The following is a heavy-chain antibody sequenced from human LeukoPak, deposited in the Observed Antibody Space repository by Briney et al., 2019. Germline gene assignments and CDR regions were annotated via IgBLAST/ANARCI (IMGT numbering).Heavy chain of an antibody. D-gene: IGHD1-26*01. CDR1: GGSFSGYY. V-gene: IGHV4-34*01. CDR3: ASMYSGSYYDY. J-gene: IGHJ4*02. Sequence: SETLSLTCAVYGGSFSGYYWSWIRQPPGKGLEWIGSIYHSGSTYYNPSLKSRVTISVDTSKNQFSLKLGSVTAADTAAYYCASMYSGSYYDYWGQGTLVTVSS. CDR2: IYHSGST.